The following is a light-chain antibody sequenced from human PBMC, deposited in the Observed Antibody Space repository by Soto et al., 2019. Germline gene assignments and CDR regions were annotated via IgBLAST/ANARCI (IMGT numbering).Light chain of an antibody. Sequence: QSVLTQPASVSGSLGQSITISCTGTSSDVGAYSYVSWYQQQPGKAPKLMISEVSNRPSGVSNRFSGSKSGNTASLIISGLQAEDEADYYCCSFTSITTYVFGTGTTVTVL. J-gene: IGLJ1*01. CDR2: EVS. CDR1: SSDVGAYSY. CDR3: CSFTSITTYV. V-gene: IGLV2-14*01.